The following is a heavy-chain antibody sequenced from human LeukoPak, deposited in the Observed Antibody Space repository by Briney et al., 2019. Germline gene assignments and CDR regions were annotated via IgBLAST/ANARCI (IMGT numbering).Heavy chain of an antibody. CDR2: INPNSGGT. Sequence: GASVKVSCKASGYTFTGYYMHWVRQAPGQGLEWMGWINPNSGGTNYAQKFQGRVTMTSDTSISTACMELSRLRSDNTAVYYCARDLYGGTSATFDYWGQGTLVTVSS. V-gene: IGHV1-2*02. J-gene: IGHJ4*02. D-gene: IGHD4-23*01. CDR1: GYTFTGYY. CDR3: ARDLYGGTSATFDY.